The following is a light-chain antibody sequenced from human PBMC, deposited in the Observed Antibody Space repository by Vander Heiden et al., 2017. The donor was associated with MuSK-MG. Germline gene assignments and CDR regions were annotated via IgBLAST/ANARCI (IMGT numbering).Light chain of an antibody. CDR3: NSRDSSGNHVV. J-gene: IGLJ2*01. CDR2: GKN. CDR1: SLRSYY. V-gene: IGLV3-19*01. Sequence: SSELTQDPAVSVALGQTVRITCQGDSLRSYYASWYQQKPGQAPVRVIYGKNNRPSGIPDRFSGSSSANTASLTITGAQAEDEADYYCNSRDSSGNHVVFGGGTKLTVL.